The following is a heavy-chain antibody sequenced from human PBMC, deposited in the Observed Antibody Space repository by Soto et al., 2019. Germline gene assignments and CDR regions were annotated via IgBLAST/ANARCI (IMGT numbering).Heavy chain of an antibody. Sequence: GASVKVSCKASGYTFTGYYMHWVRQAPGQGLEWMGWINPNSGGTNYAQKFQGWVTMTRDTSISTAYMELSRLRSDDTAVYYCAIESELSSSWYVRNNYYFDYWGQGTLVTVSS. J-gene: IGHJ4*02. V-gene: IGHV1-2*04. CDR1: GYTFTGYY. CDR2: INPNSGGT. D-gene: IGHD6-13*01. CDR3: AIESELSSSWYVRNNYYFDY.